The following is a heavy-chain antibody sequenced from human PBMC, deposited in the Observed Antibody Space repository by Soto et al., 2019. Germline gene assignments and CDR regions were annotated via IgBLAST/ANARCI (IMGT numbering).Heavy chain of an antibody. CDR2: INPNSGVT. CDR3: ARGVSGWSPFDL. V-gene: IGHV1-2*04. J-gene: IGHJ4*02. D-gene: IGHD6-19*01. CDR1: GYTFTDYY. Sequence: GASVKVSCKASGYTFTDYYVHWVRQAPGQGLEWMGWINPNSGVTNYAQKFQGWVTLTRDTSVSTAYMELNRLKSDDTAVFFCARGVSGWSPFDLWGQGTPVTVSS.